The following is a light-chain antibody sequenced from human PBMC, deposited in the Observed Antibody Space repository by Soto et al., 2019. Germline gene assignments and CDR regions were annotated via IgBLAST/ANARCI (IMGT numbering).Light chain of an antibody. Sequence: DIQMTQSPSSLSASVGDRVTITCRASQSISSYLNWYQQKPGKAPKLLIYAASTLQSGVPSKFSGSLSGTDFTLTIMSLQPKDFATYYCQQSYSTPTWTFGQGTKVEIK. CDR1: QSISSY. CDR3: QQSYSTPTWT. V-gene: IGKV1-39*01. CDR2: AAS. J-gene: IGKJ1*01.